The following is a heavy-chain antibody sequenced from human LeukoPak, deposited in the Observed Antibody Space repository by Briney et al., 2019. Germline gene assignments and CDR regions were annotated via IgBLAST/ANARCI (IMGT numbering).Heavy chain of an antibody. CDR3: ARGRGVVVVIPLFRRGLYYFDY. CDR1: GLTFSSYG. CDR2: IRYDGSNK. J-gene: IGHJ4*02. V-gene: IGHV3-30*02. D-gene: IGHD3-22*01. Sequence: GGSLRLSCAASGLTFSSYGMHWVRQAPGKGLEWVAFIRYDGSNKYYADSLKGRFTISRDNSKNTLYLQMNSLRAADTAVYYCARGRGVVVVIPLFRRGLYYFDYWGQGTLVTVSS.